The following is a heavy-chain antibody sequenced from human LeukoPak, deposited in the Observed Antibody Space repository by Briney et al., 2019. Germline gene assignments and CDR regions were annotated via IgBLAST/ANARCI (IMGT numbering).Heavy chain of an antibody. CDR2: ISGSGGST. CDR1: GFTFSSYA. J-gene: IGHJ4*02. V-gene: IGHV3-23*01. CDR3: AALPGGGKVVITEFDY. Sequence: GGSLRLSCAASGFTFSSYAMSWVRQAPGKGLEWVSAISGSGGSTYYADSVKGRFTISRDNSKNTLYLQMNSLRAEDTAVYYCAALPGGGKVVITEFDYWGQGTLVTVSS. D-gene: IGHD3-22*01.